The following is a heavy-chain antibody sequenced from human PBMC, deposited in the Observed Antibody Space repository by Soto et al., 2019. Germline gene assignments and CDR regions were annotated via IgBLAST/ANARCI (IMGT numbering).Heavy chain of an antibody. V-gene: IGHV3-21*01. J-gene: IGHJ4*02. CDR2: ISSSSSYI. Sequence: GGSLRLSCAASGFTFSSYSMNWVRQAQGKGLEWVSSISSSSSYIYYADSVKGRFTITRDNAKNALYLQMNSRRAEDTAVYYWARDPGDGDFHDYWGQGTLVTVSS. D-gene: IGHD4-17*01. CDR3: ARDPGDGDFHDY. CDR1: GFTFSSYS.